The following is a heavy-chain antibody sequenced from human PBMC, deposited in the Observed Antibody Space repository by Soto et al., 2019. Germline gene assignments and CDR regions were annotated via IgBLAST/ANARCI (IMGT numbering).Heavy chain of an antibody. J-gene: IGHJ4*02. CDR1: GSTFSKRS. V-gene: IGHV1-69*01. D-gene: IGHD2-21*01. CDR2: ITPAFGTT. Sequence: QVHLVQSGAEVKKPGSSVKISCRASGSTFSKRSITWVRQAPGQGFEWMGGITPAFGTTNFARKFQGRLTITADEPTTTAYLELSSLTSEDTAVYHCATWAGLVTYRGVIGALDFWGQGTLVSVSS. CDR3: ATWAGLVTYRGVIGALDF.